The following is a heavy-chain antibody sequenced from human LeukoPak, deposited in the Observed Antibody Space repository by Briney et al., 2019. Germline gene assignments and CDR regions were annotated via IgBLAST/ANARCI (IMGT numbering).Heavy chain of an antibody. D-gene: IGHD6-19*01. CDR3: ARDRIAVAGRGVD. J-gene: IGHJ4*02. Sequence: SETLSLTCTVSGGSISSGSYYWSWIRQPAGKGLEWIGRIYTSGSTNYNPSLKSRVTISVDTSKNQFSLKLSSVTAADTAVYYCARDRIAVAGRGVDWGQGTLVTVSS. V-gene: IGHV4-61*02. CDR1: GGSISSGSYY. CDR2: IYTSGST.